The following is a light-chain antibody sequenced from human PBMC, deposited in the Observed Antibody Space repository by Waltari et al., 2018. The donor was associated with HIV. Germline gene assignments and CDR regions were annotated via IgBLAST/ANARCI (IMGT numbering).Light chain of an antibody. CDR2: QDT. Sequence: SYELTQPPSVSVSPGQPASITCSGDTLGDKYVSWYQEKPGQSPVLVIYQDTKRPAGIPGRFSGSNSGNTATLTISGTQAMDEADYYCQAGDSSAACVVFGGGTKLTVL. CDR1: TLGDKY. CDR3: QAGDSSAACVV. V-gene: IGLV3-1*01. J-gene: IGLJ2*01.